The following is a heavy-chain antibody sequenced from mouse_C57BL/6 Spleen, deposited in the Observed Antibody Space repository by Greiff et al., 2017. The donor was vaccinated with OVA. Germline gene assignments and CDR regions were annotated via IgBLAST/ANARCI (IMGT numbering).Heavy chain of an antibody. V-gene: IGHV1-9*01. Sequence: QVQLQQSGAELMKPGASVKLSCKATGYTFTGYWIEWVKQRPGHGLEWIGEILPGSGSTNYNEKFKGKATFTADTSSTTSSMQLCSLTTQDSAIYSFASNSNYDWFAYWCHGTLVTVSA. D-gene: IGHD2-5*01. CDR3: ASNSNYDWFAY. CDR1: GYTFTGYW. J-gene: IGHJ3*01. CDR2: ILPGSGST.